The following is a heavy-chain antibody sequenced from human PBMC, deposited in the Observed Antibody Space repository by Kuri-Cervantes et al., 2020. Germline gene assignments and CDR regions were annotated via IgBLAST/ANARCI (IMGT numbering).Heavy chain of an antibody. Sequence: ETLSLTCAASGFTFSTYAMSWVRQAPGKGLEWVSAISGGGGSTYSADSVKGRFTISRDNSKNTLYLQMNSLRAEDTAVYYCARVWQKGFDPWGQGTLVTVSS. CDR2: ISGGGGST. CDR3: ARVWQKGFDP. V-gene: IGHV3-23*01. J-gene: IGHJ5*02. D-gene: IGHD3-16*01. CDR1: GFTFSTYA.